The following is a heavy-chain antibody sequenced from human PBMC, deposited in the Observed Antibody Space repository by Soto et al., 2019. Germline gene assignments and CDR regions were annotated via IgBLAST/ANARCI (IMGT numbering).Heavy chain of an antibody. D-gene: IGHD6-13*01. V-gene: IGHV3-33*01. Sequence: GGSLRLSCAASGFTFSSYGMHWVRQAPGKGLEWVAVIWYDGSNKYYADSVKGRFTISRDNSKNTLYLQMNSLRAEDTAVYYCARDLDYSSSWHDYYYYGMDVWGQGTTVTVSS. CDR2: IWYDGSNK. CDR1: GFTFSSYG. J-gene: IGHJ6*02. CDR3: ARDLDYSSSWHDYYYYGMDV.